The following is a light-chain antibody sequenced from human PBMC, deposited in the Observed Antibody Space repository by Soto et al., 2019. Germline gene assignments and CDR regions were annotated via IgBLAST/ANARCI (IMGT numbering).Light chain of an antibody. Sequence: QSALTQPASVSGSPGQSITISCTGTSRDVGGYNYVSWYQQHPGKAPKLIIYEVYHRPSGVSNRFSGSKSDNTASLTISGHQPEDGAHYYCSSYTSAYTPVFGSGTKLTVL. CDR3: SSYTSAYTPV. V-gene: IGLV2-14*01. J-gene: IGLJ1*01. CDR1: SRDVGGYNY. CDR2: EVY.